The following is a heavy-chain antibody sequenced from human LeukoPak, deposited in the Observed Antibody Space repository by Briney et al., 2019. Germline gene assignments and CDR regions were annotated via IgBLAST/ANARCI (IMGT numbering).Heavy chain of an antibody. CDR1: GGTFGSYA. Sequence: ASVKVSCKASGGTFGSYAISWVRQAPGQGLEWMGGIIPIFGTANYAQKFQGRVTITADESTSTAYMELSSLRSEDTAVYYCARAGSSIAYYFDYWGQGTLVTVSS. J-gene: IGHJ4*02. CDR3: ARAGSSIAYYFDY. V-gene: IGHV1-69*13. D-gene: IGHD6-13*01. CDR2: IIPIFGTA.